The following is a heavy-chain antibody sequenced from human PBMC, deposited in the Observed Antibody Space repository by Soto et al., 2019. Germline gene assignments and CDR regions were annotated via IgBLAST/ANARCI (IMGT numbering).Heavy chain of an antibody. J-gene: IGHJ1*01. Sequence: PGGSLRLSCAASGFTFSSYAMSWVRQAPGKGLEWVSAISGSGGSTYYADSVKGRFTISRDNSKNTLYLQMNSLRAEDTAVYYCALYCSGGSCYKSEYFQHWGQGTLVTVSS. CDR2: ISGSGGST. CDR1: GFTFSSYA. CDR3: ALYCSGGSCYKSEYFQH. D-gene: IGHD2-15*01. V-gene: IGHV3-23*01.